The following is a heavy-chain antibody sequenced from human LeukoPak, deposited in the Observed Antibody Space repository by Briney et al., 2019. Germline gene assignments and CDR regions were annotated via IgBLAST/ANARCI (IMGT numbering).Heavy chain of an antibody. CDR1: GYSFTTFH. J-gene: IGHJ3*01. V-gene: IGHV1-8*03. CDR3: ARRGLVAGIYDLVYGFDL. Sequence: ASVKVSCKAAGYSFTTFHINWVRQAPGQGPEGMGWVNPDTGNTGFAQKFQGRVTITQNSSLTTVYMELSSLTSEDTAVYYCARRGLVAGIYDLVYGFDLWGQGTMVTVSS. CDR2: VNPDTGNT. D-gene: IGHD3/OR15-3a*01.